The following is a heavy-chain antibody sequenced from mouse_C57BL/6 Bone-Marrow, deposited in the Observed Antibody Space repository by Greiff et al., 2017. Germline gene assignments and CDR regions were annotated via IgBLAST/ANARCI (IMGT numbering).Heavy chain of an antibody. CDR2: SRNKANDYTT. Sequence: EVQRVESGGGLVQSGRSLRLSCATSGFTFSDFYMEWVRQAPGKGLEWIAASRNKANDYTTEYSASVKGRFIVSRDTSQSILYLQMNALRAEDTAIYYCARASYDGYPFAYWGQGTLVTVSA. D-gene: IGHD2-3*01. J-gene: IGHJ3*01. CDR3: ARASYDGYPFAY. V-gene: IGHV7-1*01. CDR1: GFTFSDFY.